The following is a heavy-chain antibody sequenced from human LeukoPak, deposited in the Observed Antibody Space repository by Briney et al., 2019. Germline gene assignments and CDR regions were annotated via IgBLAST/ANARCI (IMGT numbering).Heavy chain of an antibody. V-gene: IGHV3-74*01. CDR3: VSFYETY. J-gene: IGHJ4*02. CDR1: GRYW. CDR2: INSDGSWT. Sequence: PGGSLRLSCAASGRYWIRWVRQAPGKGLVWVSHINSDGSWTSYADSVKGRFTISKDNAKNTVYLQMSNLRVEDTAVYYCVSFYETYWGRGTLVTVSS. D-gene: IGHD2/OR15-2a*01.